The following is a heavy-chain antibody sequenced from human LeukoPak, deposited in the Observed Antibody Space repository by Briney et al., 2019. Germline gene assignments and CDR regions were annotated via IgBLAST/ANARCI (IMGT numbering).Heavy chain of an antibody. J-gene: IGHJ5*02. V-gene: IGHV1-46*01. Sequence: ASVEVSCKASGYTFTSYYMHWVRQAPGQGLEWMGIINPSGGSTSYAQKFQGRVTLTRDMSTSTDYMELSSLRSEDTAVYYCARDNSVEDTAWWFDPWGQGTLVTVSS. CDR1: GYTFTSYY. D-gene: IGHD4-23*01. CDR2: INPSGGST. CDR3: ARDNSVEDTAWWFDP.